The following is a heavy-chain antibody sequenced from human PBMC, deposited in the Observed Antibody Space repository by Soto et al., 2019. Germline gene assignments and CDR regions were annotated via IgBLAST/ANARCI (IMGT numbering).Heavy chain of an antibody. V-gene: IGHV4-31*03. J-gene: IGHJ4*02. CDR2: IHYSGRS. Sequence: QVQLQESGPGLVKPSQTLSLTCTVSGRSITSGSFYWSWILQHPGKGLEWIGNIHYSGRSYSNPSLKIRLTISLDTSNNQFSLKLSSVTAADTAVYYCARGDSVFDYWGQGILVTVSS. CDR3: ARGDSVFDY. CDR1: GRSITSGSFY. D-gene: IGHD2-21*01.